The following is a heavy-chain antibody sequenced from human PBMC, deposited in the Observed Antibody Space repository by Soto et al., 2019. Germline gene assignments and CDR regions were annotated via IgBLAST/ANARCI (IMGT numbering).Heavy chain of an antibody. CDR1: GGSISSSSYY. J-gene: IGHJ5*02. Sequence: SETLSLTCTVSGGSISSSSYYWGWIRQPPGKGLEWIGSIYYSGSTYYNPSLKSRVTISVDTSKNQFSLKLSSVTAADTAVYYCATEPGYSSSSGWFDPWAREPWSPSPQ. V-gene: IGHV4-39*01. CDR3: ATEPGYSSSSGWFDP. CDR2: IYYSGST. D-gene: IGHD6-13*01.